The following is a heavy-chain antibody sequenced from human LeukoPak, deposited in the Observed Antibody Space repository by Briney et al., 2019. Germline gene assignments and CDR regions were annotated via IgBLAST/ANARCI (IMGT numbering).Heavy chain of an antibody. Sequence: HPGGSLRLSCAASGFTFSSYAMSWVRQAPGKGLEWVSGITGNGDITYYVDSVKGRFTISRDNSKNTLYLQMNSLRAEDTAVYYCAKLWEYGRVVVISYFDYWGQGTLVTVSS. J-gene: IGHJ4*02. CDR2: ITGNGDIT. CDR1: GFTFSSYA. CDR3: AKLWEYGRVVVISYFDY. V-gene: IGHV3-23*01. D-gene: IGHD2-21*01.